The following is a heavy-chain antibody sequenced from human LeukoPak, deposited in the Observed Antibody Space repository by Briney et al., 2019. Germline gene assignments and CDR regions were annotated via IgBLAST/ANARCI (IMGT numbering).Heavy chain of an antibody. CDR1: GYSFTSSW. V-gene: IGHV5-51*01. CDR2: IYPGDSDT. Sequence: GESLKISCKGSGYSFTSSWIAWVRQMPGKGLEWMGIIYPGDSDTRYSPSFQGQVTISADESISAAYLQWSSLKASDTAMYYCARLRTAMDPFDYWGQGILVTVSS. J-gene: IGHJ4*02. CDR3: ARLRTAMDPFDY. D-gene: IGHD5-18*01.